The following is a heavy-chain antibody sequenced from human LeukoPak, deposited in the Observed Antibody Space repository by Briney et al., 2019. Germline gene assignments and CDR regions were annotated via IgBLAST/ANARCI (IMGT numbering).Heavy chain of an antibody. Sequence: GGSLRLSCAASGFTFSSYSMTWVRQAPGKGLEWVSSISSSSSYIYYADSVKGRFTISRDNAKNSLYLQMNSLRAEDTAVYYCARDLTIVAYYYDSSGCPGYFDYWGQGTLVTVSS. CDR1: GFTFSSYS. CDR2: ISSSSSYI. V-gene: IGHV3-21*01. CDR3: ARDLTIVAYYYDSSGCPGYFDY. D-gene: IGHD3-22*01. J-gene: IGHJ4*02.